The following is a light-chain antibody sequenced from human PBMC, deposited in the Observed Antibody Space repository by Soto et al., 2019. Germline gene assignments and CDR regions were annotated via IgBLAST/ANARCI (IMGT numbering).Light chain of an antibody. CDR2: DAS. CDR3: QHNNGYSWT. Sequence: DIQMTQSPSTLSASVGDRVTITCRASQSIRSWLASYQQKPGKAPKVLIYDASSLEGGVPSRFSGSGSGTEFTLTISSLQPDDFATYYCQHNNGYSWTFGQGTKVDIK. V-gene: IGKV1-5*01. J-gene: IGKJ1*01. CDR1: QSIRSW.